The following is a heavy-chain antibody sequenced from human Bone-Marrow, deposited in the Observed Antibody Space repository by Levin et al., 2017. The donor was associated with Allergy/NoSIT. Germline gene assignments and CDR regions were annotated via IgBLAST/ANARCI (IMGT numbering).Heavy chain of an antibody. V-gene: IGHV3-11*01. CDR3: ARDLPVVVTAMSGWFDP. CDR1: GFTFSDYY. J-gene: IGHJ5*02. CDR2: ISSSGSTI. Sequence: GESLKISCAASGFTFSDYYMSWIRQAPGKGLEWVSYISSSGSTIYYADSVKGRFTISRDNAKNSLYLQMNSLRAEDTAVYYCARDLPVVVTAMSGWFDPWGQGTLVTVSS. D-gene: IGHD2-21*02.